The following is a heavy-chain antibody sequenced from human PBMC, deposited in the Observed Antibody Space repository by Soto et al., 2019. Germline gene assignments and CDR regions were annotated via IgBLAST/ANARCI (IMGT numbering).Heavy chain of an antibody. D-gene: IGHD2-2*01. Sequence: SGPTLLNPTQTLTLTFTFSGFSLSTSGLGVGWIRQPPGKALEWLALIYWDDDKRYSPSLKSRLTITKDTSKNQVVLTMTNMDPVDTATYYCAHTQSVVLVPAAILGRRAGLYNWFDPWGQ. CDR1: GFSLSTSGLG. CDR2: IYWDDDK. J-gene: IGHJ5*02. CDR3: AHTQSVVLVPAAILGRRAGLYNWFDP. V-gene: IGHV2-5*02.